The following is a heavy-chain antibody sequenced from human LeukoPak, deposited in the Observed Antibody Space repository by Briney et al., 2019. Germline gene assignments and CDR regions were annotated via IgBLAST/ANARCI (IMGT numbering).Heavy chain of an antibody. J-gene: IGHJ3*02. V-gene: IGHV1-8*01. CDR1: GYTFTSYD. CDR3: ARPADIVVVPAAIGRDNAFDI. D-gene: IGHD2-2*02. Sequence: GASVKVSCKASGYTFTSYDINWVRQATGQGLEWMGWMNPNSGNTGYAQKFQGRVTITADESTSTAYMELSSLRSEDTAVYYCARPADIVVVPAAIGRDNAFDIWGQGTMVTVSS. CDR2: MNPNSGNT.